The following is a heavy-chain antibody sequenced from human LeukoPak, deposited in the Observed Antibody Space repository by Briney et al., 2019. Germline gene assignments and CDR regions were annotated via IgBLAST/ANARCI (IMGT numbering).Heavy chain of an antibody. V-gene: IGHV1-69*10. CDR2: FIPILGTA. CDR3: ARDTYSNYYYYYMDV. D-gene: IGHD4-11*01. Sequence: SVKASCKASGGTFSDYALNWVRQAPGQGLEWMGVFIPILGTANSTQKFQDRVTMTTDTSTSTAYMELRSLRSDDTAVYYCARDTYSNYYYYYMDVWGKGTTVTVSS. J-gene: IGHJ6*03. CDR1: GGTFSDYA.